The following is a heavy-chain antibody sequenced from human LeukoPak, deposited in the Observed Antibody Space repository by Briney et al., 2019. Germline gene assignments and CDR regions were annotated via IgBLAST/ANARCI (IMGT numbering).Heavy chain of an antibody. D-gene: IGHD6-19*01. Sequence: GGSLRLSCSASGFTVSSNYMSWVRQAPGKGLEWVSAIYSGGSTYYADSVKGRFTISRDNSKNTLYLQMNSLRAEDTAVYYCARDPSSSGWYDYWGQGTLVTVSS. CDR2: IYSGGST. CDR3: ARDPSSSGWYDY. J-gene: IGHJ4*02. V-gene: IGHV3-53*01. CDR1: GFTVSSNY.